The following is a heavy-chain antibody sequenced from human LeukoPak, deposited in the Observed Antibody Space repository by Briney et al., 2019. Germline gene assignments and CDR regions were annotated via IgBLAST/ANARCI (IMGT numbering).Heavy chain of an antibody. Sequence: GGSLRLSCAASGFTFRSYCMSWVRQAPGKGLEWVANIKQDGSEKYYVDSVKGRFTISRDNAKNSLYLQMNSLRAEDTAVYYCAREGGGRYFDWFSWFDPWGQGTLVTVSS. J-gene: IGHJ5*02. V-gene: IGHV3-7*03. CDR2: IKQDGSEK. CDR1: GFTFRSYC. CDR3: AREGGGRYFDWFSWFDP. D-gene: IGHD3-9*01.